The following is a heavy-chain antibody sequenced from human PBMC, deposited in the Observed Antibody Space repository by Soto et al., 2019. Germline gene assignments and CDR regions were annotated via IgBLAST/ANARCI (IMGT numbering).Heavy chain of an antibody. Sequence: QVQLQESGPGLVKPSQTLSLTCTVSGGSISSGGYFWNWIRQHPGKGLEWIGYIYYSGGTYYNPSLKSLGTRSADTSMNQFSLKLSCVTAADTAVYYCASEPSIWGQGTLVTVSS. CDR2: IYYSGGT. CDR1: GGSISSGGYF. CDR3: ASEPSI. V-gene: IGHV4-31*01. J-gene: IGHJ4*02.